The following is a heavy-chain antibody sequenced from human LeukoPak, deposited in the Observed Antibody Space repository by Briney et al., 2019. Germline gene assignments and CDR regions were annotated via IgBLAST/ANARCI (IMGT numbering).Heavy chain of an antibody. J-gene: IGHJ5*02. V-gene: IGHV4-34*01. CDR1: GGSFSGYY. CDR2: INHSGST. Sequence: PSETLSLTCAVYGGSFSGYYWSWIRQPPGKGLEWIGEINHSGSTNYNPSLKSRVTISVDTSKNQFSLKLSSETAADTAVYYCARGSGVGATKSNWFDPWGQGTLVTVSS. CDR3: ARGSGVGATKSNWFDP. D-gene: IGHD1-26*01.